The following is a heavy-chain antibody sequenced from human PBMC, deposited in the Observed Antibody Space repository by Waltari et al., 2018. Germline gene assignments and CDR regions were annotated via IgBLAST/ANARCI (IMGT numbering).Heavy chain of an antibody. V-gene: IGHV4-34*01. CDR3: ARGDIVVVVAAIRAFDI. Sequence: QVQLQQWGAGLLKPSETLSLTCAVYGGSFSGYYWSWIRQPPGKGLEWIGEINHSGSTNSHPSLKSRVTISVDTSKNQFSLKLSSVTAADTAVYYCARGDIVVVVAAIRAFDIWGQGTMVTVSS. J-gene: IGHJ3*02. D-gene: IGHD2-15*01. CDR2: INHSGST. CDR1: GGSFSGYY.